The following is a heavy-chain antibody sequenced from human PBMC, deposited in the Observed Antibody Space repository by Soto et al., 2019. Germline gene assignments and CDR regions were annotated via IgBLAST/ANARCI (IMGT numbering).Heavy chain of an antibody. D-gene: IGHD4-17*01. J-gene: IGHJ3*02. Sequence: SETLSLTCTVSGDSINNGDCYWSWLRQLPGKGLEWIGYIYYSGTKYYNPALKSRVSMSVDTSKNQFSLNLTSVTAADTAVYYCAREKEDDSGDYNAFDIWGQGTVVTVSS. CDR1: GDSINNGDCY. V-gene: IGHV4-31*03. CDR2: IYYSGTK. CDR3: AREKEDDSGDYNAFDI.